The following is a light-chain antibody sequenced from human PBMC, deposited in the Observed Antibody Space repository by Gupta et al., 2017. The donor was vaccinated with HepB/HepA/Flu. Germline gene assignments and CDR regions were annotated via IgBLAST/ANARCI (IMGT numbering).Light chain of an antibody. CDR1: QSVGIF. CDR2: DAS. Sequence: EIVLTQSPATLSLSPGERVTLSCRASQSVGIFLAWYQHKVGQAPRLLIYDASNRASGIPARFSGSGSGTDFTLTISSLEPEDFAVYYCQHRGYSGTFGQGTKVESK. CDR3: QHRGYSGT. J-gene: IGKJ1*01. V-gene: IGKV3-11*01.